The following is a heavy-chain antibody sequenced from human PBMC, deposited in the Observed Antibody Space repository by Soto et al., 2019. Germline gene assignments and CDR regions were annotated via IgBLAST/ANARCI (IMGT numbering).Heavy chain of an antibody. CDR2: ISGSGGST. V-gene: IGHV3-23*01. J-gene: IGHJ4*02. CDR3: AKDGGVFGGVVPAATFDY. CDR1: GFTFSSYA. D-gene: IGHD2-2*01. Sequence: GGSLRLSCAASGFTFSSYAMSWVRQAPGKGLEWVSAISGSGGSTYYADSVKGRFTISRDNSKNTLYLQMNSLRAEDTAVYYCAKDGGVFGGVVPAATFDYWGQGTLVTVSS.